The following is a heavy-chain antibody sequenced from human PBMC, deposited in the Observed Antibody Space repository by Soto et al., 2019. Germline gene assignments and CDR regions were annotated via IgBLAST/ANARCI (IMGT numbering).Heavy chain of an antibody. Sequence: QVQLVESGAGVVQPGRSLRLSCAASGFTFSHYGIRWLRQAPGKGLEWLAVISYDGSNKHYADSVKVRFTVSRDNSKHPLYLPMQTLRAEETAVYFCARYSGKYQGPIDKWGQGNLVTVSS. CDR2: ISYDGSNK. V-gene: IGHV3-30*03. CDR1: GFTFSHYG. J-gene: IGHJ4*02. CDR3: ARYSGKYQGPIDK. D-gene: IGHD1-26*01.